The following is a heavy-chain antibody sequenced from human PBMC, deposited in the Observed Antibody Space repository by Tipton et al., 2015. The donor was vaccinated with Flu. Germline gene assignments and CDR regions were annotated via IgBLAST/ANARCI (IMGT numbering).Heavy chain of an antibody. D-gene: IGHD3-22*01. CDR3: ASHRDYYDSSGFSLES. CDR2: VHHSGRA. CDR1: GYSIRRGYF. Sequence: TLSLTCAVSGYSIRRGYFWGWVRQPPGKGLEWIGSVHHSGRAYYNQSLRSRITLSADRSTNQISLKLSSVTAADTAVYFCASHRDYYDSSGFSLESWGQGTLVRVSS. J-gene: IGHJ4*02. V-gene: IGHV4-38-2*01.